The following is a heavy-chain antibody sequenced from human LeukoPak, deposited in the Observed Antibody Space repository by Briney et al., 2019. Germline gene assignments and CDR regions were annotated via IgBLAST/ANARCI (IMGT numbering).Heavy chain of an antibody. CDR1: GYSFTNYW. V-gene: IGHV5-51*01. CDR3: AIGGDSSTSCYRCFNY. Sequence: GGSLKISCEGSGYSFTNYWIGWVRQVPGKGLEWMGIIYPDDSDTRYSPSFQGQVTISADKSIGTAYLQWSSLKASDTAMYYCAIGGDSSTSCYRCFNYWGQGTLVTVSS. D-gene: IGHD2-2*01. CDR2: IYPDDSDT. J-gene: IGHJ4*02.